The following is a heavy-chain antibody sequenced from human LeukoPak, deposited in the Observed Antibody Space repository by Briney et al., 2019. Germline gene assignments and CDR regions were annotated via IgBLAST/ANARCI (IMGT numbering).Heavy chain of an antibody. CDR3: ARDRNYYGMDV. CDR1: GGSISSYY. V-gene: IGHV4-59*01. Sequence: SETLSLTCTVSGGSISSYYWSWIRQPPGKGLEWIGYIYYSGSTNYNPSLKSRVTISVDTSKNQFSLKLSSVTAADTAVYYCARDRNYYGMDVWGQGTTVTVSS. CDR2: IYYSGST. J-gene: IGHJ6*02.